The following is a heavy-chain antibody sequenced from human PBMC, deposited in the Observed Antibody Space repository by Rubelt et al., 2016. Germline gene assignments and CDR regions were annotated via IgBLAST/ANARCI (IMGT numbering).Heavy chain of an antibody. CDR1: GGSISNYY. J-gene: IGHJ6*03. CDR2: MYYSGST. D-gene: IGHD2-15*01. Sequence: QVQLLESGPGLVMPSETLSLTCTVSGGSISNYYWSWIRQPPGKGLEWIGYMYYSGSTNYNPSLKSRVTISLDTSKNQFSLKLSSVTAADTAVYYCARDTPDYYYMDVWGKGTTVTVSS. CDR3: ARDTPDYYYMDV. V-gene: IGHV4-59*12.